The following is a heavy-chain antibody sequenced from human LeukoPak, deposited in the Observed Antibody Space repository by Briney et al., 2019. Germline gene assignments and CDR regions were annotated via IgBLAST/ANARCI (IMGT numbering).Heavy chain of an antibody. CDR1: GFTVSTNS. Sequence: GSLRLSCTVSGFTVSTNSWSWVRQAPGKGLEWIGYIYYTGNTNYNPSLKSRVTISVDTSKNQFSLKLSSVTAADTAVYYCARDRLQLQSWGQGTLVTVPS. J-gene: IGHJ5*02. CDR2: IYYTGNT. CDR3: ARDRLQLQS. V-gene: IGHV4-59*02. D-gene: IGHD1-1*01.